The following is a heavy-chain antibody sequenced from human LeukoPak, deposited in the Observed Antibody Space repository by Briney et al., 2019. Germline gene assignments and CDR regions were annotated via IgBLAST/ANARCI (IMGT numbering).Heavy chain of an antibody. J-gene: IGHJ4*02. Sequence: MPSETLSLTCTVSGGSISSYYWSWIRQPPGKGLEWIGYIYYSGSTNYNPSLKSRVTISVDTSKNQFSLKLSSVTAADTAVYYCARGYYDSSFDYWGQGTLVTVSS. D-gene: IGHD3-22*01. V-gene: IGHV4-59*01. CDR1: GGSISSYY. CDR2: IYYSGST. CDR3: ARGYYDSSFDY.